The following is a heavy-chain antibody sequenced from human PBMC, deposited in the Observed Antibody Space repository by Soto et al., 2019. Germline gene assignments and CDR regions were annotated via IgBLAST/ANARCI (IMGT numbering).Heavy chain of an antibody. Sequence: QAPLVQSGAEVKKSGASVRVSCKASGYTLTNYGVTWVRQAPGQGLEWLGRVTPYKADTNSAQNLQGRVTMATDTSTNTSYLERRSLRSDTAVYFCATDGPSNSGNLYAFDIWGQGTMVTVSA. CDR3: ATDGPSNSGNLYAFDI. J-gene: IGHJ3*02. D-gene: IGHD5-12*01. V-gene: IGHV1-18*04. CDR2: VTPYKADT. CDR1: GYTLTNYG.